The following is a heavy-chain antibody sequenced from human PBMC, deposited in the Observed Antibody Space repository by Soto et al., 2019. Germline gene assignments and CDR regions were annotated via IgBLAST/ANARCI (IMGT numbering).Heavy chain of an antibody. CDR2: ISGSGRIT. D-gene: IGHD3-9*01. CDR1: GFTFSSYA. J-gene: IGHJ1*01. CDR3: AKDGPYDIVTGIKYFHH. V-gene: IGHV3-23*01. Sequence: EVELLESGGGLVQPGGSLRLSCAASGFTFSSYAMSWVRRAPGKGLEWVSGISGSGRITKYADSVKCRFIISRDNFKNTLFLQMNSLRAEDTAVYYCAKDGPYDIVTGIKYFHHWAQGTLVTVSS.